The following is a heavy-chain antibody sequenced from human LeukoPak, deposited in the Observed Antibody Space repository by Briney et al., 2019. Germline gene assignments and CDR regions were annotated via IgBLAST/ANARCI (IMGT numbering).Heavy chain of an antibody. CDR3: AREPLGDYVVAFDI. D-gene: IGHD4-17*01. CDR1: GFTFSSYA. CDR2: ISYDGSNK. V-gene: IGHV3-30-3*01. Sequence: GGSLRLSCAASGFTFSSYAMHWVRQAPGKGLERVAVISYDGSNKYYADSVKGRFTISRDNSKNTLYLQMNSLRAEDTAVYYCAREPLGDYVVAFDIWGQGTMVTVSS. J-gene: IGHJ3*02.